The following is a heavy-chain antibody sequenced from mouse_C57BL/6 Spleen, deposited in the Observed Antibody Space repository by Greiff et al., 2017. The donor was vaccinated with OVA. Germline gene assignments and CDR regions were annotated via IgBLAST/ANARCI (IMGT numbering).Heavy chain of an antibody. J-gene: IGHJ1*03. CDR3: SIYCYGSREYFDV. CDR2: IDPEDGDT. Sequence: VQLKESGAELVKPGASVKLSCTASGFNIKDYYMHWVKQRTEQGLEWIGRIDPEDGDTKYAPQFKGKATMTADTSSNTAYLQLRSLTSDDTAVYYCSIYCYGSREYFDVWGTGTTVTVAS. D-gene: IGHD1-1*01. V-gene: IGHV14-2*01. CDR1: GFNIKDYY.